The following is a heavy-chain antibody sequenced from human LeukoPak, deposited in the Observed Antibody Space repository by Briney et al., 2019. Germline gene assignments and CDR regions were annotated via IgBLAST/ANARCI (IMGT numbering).Heavy chain of an antibody. J-gene: IGHJ5*02. V-gene: IGHV1-18*01. CDR2: ISAYNGNT. CDR3: ARRYFSSTSCYYWFDP. CDR1: GYTFTSYG. Sequence: ASVKVPFKASGYTFTSYGILWVRQPPGQGLEWMGWISAYNGNTHYAQKLQGRVTMTTDTSTSTAYMELRSLRCDDTAVYYCARRYFSSTSCYYWFDPWGQGTLVTVSS. D-gene: IGHD2-2*01.